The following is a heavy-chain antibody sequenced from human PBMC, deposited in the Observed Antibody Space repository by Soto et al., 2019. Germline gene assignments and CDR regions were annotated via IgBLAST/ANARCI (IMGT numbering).Heavy chain of an antibody. D-gene: IGHD6-13*01. CDR3: TPDYSWYTYYMDV. J-gene: IGHJ6*03. CDR2: IKSKTDGGTT. Sequence: EVQLVESGGGLVKPGGSLRLSCAASGFTFSNAWMSWVRQAPGKGLEWVGRIKSKTDGGTTDYAAPVKGRFTISRDDSKNTLYLQMNSLKTEDTAVYYCTPDYSWYTYYMDVWGKGTTVTVSS. CDR1: GFTFSNAW. V-gene: IGHV3-15*01.